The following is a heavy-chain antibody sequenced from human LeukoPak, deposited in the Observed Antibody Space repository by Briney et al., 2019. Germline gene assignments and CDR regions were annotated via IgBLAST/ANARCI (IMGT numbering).Heavy chain of an antibody. CDR1: GFTFSSYA. Sequence: GGSLRLSCAASGFTFSSYAMHWVRQAPGKGLEWVAVISYDGSNKYYADSVKGRFTISRDNSKNTLYLQMNSLRAEDTAVYYCARDGVADCSGGSCYFAFDYWGQGTLVTVSS. J-gene: IGHJ4*02. CDR2: ISYDGSNK. CDR3: ARDGVADCSGGSCYFAFDY. D-gene: IGHD2-15*01. V-gene: IGHV3-30*04.